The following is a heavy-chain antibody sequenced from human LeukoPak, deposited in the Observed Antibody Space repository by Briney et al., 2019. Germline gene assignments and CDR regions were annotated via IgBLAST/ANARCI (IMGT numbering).Heavy chain of an antibody. D-gene: IGHD6-19*01. Sequence: GGSLRLSCAASGFMFSEYGMHWVRQAPGEGLEWVAFIRSDGSNALYADSVKGRFTSSRDNTKNTVSLQMNSLRPEDTAVYYCAKDWGARGCCGDYFDYWGQGSLVIVSS. CDR1: GFMFSEYG. V-gene: IGHV3-30*02. J-gene: IGHJ4*02. CDR3: AKDWGARGCCGDYFDY. CDR2: IRSDGSNA.